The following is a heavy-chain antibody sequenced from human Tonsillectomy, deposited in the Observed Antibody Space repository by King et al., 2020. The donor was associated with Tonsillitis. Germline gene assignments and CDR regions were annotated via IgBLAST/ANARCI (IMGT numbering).Heavy chain of an antibody. CDR1: GFTFRSYA. V-gene: IGHV3-23*04. CDR2: ISGSGSST. Sequence: VQLVESGGGLVQPGGSLRLSCAVSGFTFRSYAMSWVRQSPGKGLEWVSGISGSGSSTYYADSVKGRFSISRDNSKNTLYVEMNNLRAEETAVYYCAKDLLQCSGGSCYNAFDIWGQGTMVTVSP. CDR3: AKDLLQCSGGSCYNAFDI. J-gene: IGHJ3*02. D-gene: IGHD2-15*01.